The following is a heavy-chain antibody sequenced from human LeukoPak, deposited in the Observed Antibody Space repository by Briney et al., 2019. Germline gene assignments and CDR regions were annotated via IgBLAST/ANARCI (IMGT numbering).Heavy chain of an antibody. CDR1: GYTFTSYG. J-gene: IGHJ4*02. D-gene: IGHD5-24*01. CDR3: ARVTLATIPSGY. CDR2: ISAYNGNT. Sequence: ASVKVSCKASGYTFTSYGISWVRQAPGQGLEWMGWISAYNGNTNYAQKLQGRVTMTTDTSTSTAYMELRSLRSDDTAVYYRARVTLATIPSGYWGQGTLVTVSS. V-gene: IGHV1-18*01.